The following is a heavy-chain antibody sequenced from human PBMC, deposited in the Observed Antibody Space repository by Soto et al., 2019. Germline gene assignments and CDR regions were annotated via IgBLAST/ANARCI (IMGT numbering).Heavy chain of an antibody. V-gene: IGHV3-30-3*01. Sequence: QVQLVESGGGVVQPGRSLRLSCAASGFTFSSYAMHWVLQAPGKGLEWVAVISYDGSNKYYADSVKGRFTISRDNSKNTLYLQMNSLRAEDTAVYYCARDGSIAAAAPGKIGYFDYWGQGTLVTVSS. CDR1: GFTFSSYA. CDR2: ISYDGSNK. D-gene: IGHD6-13*01. J-gene: IGHJ4*02. CDR3: ARDGSIAAAAPGKIGYFDY.